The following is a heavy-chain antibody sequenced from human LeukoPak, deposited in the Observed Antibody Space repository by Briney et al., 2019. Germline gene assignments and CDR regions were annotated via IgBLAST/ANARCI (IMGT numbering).Heavy chain of an antibody. D-gene: IGHD6-13*01. Sequence: SETLSLTCTVSGGSISSSNYYWGWIRQPPGKGLEWIGTIYHSGSTYYNPPLKSRVTISVDTSKNQFSLKLTSVTAADTAVYYCARIQQQVDYWGQGTLVTVSS. CDR2: IYHSGST. CDR1: GGSISSSNYY. CDR3: ARIQQQVDY. V-gene: IGHV4-39*07. J-gene: IGHJ4*02.